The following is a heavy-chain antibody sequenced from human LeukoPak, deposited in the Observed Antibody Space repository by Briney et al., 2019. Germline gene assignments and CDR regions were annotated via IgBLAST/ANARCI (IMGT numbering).Heavy chain of an antibody. D-gene: IGHD3-9*01. V-gene: IGHV1-46*01. Sequence: ASVKVSCKASGYTFTNYYMHWVRQAPGQGLEWMGIINPSGGSTSYAQKFQGRITMIRDTSTSTVFMELSSLGSEDTAVYYCARDFDYDIAFSKSRIDYWGQGTLVTVSS. CDR2: INPSGGST. J-gene: IGHJ4*02. CDR3: ARDFDYDIAFSKSRIDY. CDR1: GYTFTNYY.